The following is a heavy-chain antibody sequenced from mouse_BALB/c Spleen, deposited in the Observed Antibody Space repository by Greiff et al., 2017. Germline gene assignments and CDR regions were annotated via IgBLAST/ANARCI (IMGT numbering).Heavy chain of an antibody. Sequence: VQLKQSGPGLVKPSQSLSLSCSATGYSITSGYFWKWIRQLPGNKLEWMGDISYDGSNNYNPSLKNRISITRDTSKNQFFLKLNSVTTEDAATYYCASDGYSMDYWGQGTSVTVSS. CDR1: GYSITSGYF. D-gene: IGHD2-3*01. CDR2: ISYDGSN. J-gene: IGHJ4*01. V-gene: IGHV3-6*02. CDR3: ASDGYSMDY.